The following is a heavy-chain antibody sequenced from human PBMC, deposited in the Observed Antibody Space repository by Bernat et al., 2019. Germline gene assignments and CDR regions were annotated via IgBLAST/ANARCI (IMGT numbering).Heavy chain of an antibody. J-gene: IGHJ3*02. V-gene: IGHV4-39*01. CDR3: ARLSSGWYGDAFDI. D-gene: IGHD6-19*01. Sequence: QLQLQESGPGLVKPSETLSLTCTVSGGSISSSSYYWGWIRQPPGKGLEWIGSIYYSGSTYYNPSLKSRVTISVDTSKNQFSLKLSSVTAADTAVYYCARLSSGWYGDAFDIWGQGTMVTVSS. CDR2: IYYSGST. CDR1: GGSISSSSYY.